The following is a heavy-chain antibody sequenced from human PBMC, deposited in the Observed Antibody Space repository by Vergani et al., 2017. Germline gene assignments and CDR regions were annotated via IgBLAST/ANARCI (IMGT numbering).Heavy chain of an antibody. CDR1: GFTFDDYA. D-gene: IGHD2-2*02. Sequence: VQLVESGGGLVQPGRSLRLSCAASGFTFDDYAMHWVRQAPGKGLEWVSGISWNSGSIGYADSVKGRFTISRDNAKNSLYLQMNSLRAEDTALYYCAKAYCSSTSCYRGDAFDIWGQGTMVTVSS. J-gene: IGHJ3*02. CDR2: ISWNSGSI. V-gene: IGHV3-9*01. CDR3: AKAYCSSTSCYRGDAFDI.